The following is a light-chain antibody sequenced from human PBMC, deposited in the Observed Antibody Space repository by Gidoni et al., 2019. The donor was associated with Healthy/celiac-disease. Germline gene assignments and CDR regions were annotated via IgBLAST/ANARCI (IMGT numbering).Light chain of an antibody. Sequence: SALTQPASVSGSPGQSITISCTGTSSDVGSYNLVSWYQQHPGKAPKLMIYEGSKRPSGVSNRFSGSKSGNTVSLTISGLQAEDEADYYCCSYAGSSTLVFGGGTKLTVL. V-gene: IGLV2-23*01. CDR3: CSYAGSSTLV. J-gene: IGLJ2*01. CDR2: EGS. CDR1: SSDVGSYNL.